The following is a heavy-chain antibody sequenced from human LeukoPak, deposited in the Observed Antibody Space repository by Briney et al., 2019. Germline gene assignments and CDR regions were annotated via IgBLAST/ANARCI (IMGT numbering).Heavy chain of an antibody. CDR1: GSMYNYY. CDR3: ARHISSGGTYAHFDY. V-gene: IGHV4-59*08. J-gene: IGHJ4*02. Sequence: SETLSLTCTVSGSMYNYYWSWIRQPPGKGLEWIGYIHYSGSTNYNPSLKSRVTMSLDTSKNQVSLKLNSVTAADTAVYYCARHISSGGTYAHFDYWGQGTPVTVSS. D-gene: IGHD1-26*01. CDR2: IHYSGST.